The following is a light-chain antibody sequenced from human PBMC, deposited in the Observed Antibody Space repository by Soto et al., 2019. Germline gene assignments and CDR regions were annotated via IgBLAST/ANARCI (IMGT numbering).Light chain of an antibody. CDR3: QQYYTSPYT. J-gene: IGKJ2*01. Sequence: DIVMTQSPDSLAVSLGERVTINCKSSQSVLSSSNNKNYLAWYQQKPGQPPNFLIYWASTRGSGVPDRFSGSGSGTDFTLTISSLQAEDVAVYYCQQYYTSPYTFGQGTKLEIK. CDR2: WAS. CDR1: QSVLSSSNNKNY. V-gene: IGKV4-1*01.